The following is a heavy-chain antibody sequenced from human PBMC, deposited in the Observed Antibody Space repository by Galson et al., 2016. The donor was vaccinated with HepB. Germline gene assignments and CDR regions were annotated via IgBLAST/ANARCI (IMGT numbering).Heavy chain of an antibody. D-gene: IGHD1-26*01. Sequence: SETLSLTCTVSGASISSGSYSWAWIRQPPGKGLEWIRTIFYYGNTYYNPTLKSRVTISVDTSKSPFSLKLRFVTVADTSVYYCASLLGGSTFDYWGHGTLVRVSS. J-gene: IGHJ4*01. CDR1: GASISSGSYS. CDR3: ASLLGGSTFDY. CDR2: IFYYGNT. V-gene: IGHV4-39*01.